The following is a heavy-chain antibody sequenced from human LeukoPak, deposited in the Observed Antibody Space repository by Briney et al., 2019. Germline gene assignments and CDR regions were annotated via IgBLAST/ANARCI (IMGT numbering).Heavy chain of an antibody. J-gene: IGHJ4*02. CDR2: INPSGGST. Sequence: GASVKVSCKASGYTFTIYYMHWVRQAPGQGLEWMGIINPSGGSTSYAQKFQGRVTMTRDTSTSTVYMELSSLRSEDTAVYYCARSYSSGPPHYWGQGTLVTVSS. V-gene: IGHV1-46*01. D-gene: IGHD6-19*01. CDR3: ARSYSSGPPHY. CDR1: GYTFTIYY.